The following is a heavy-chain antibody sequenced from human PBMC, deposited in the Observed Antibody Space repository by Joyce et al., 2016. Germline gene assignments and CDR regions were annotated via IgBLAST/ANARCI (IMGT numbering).Heavy chain of an antibody. V-gene: IGHV1-46*01. Sequence: QELLVQSGAEVKEPGTSVKVSCKTSEYNFTGDYIHWVRQAPGQGLEWMGVLELSDGITSYAQKFHGRVALTTDSSTKIIYMELTGLKSDDTAIYYCTIEPQYTGSFDNWGQGTLVTASS. D-gene: IGHD1-26*01. CDR2: LELSDGIT. CDR1: EYNFTGDY. CDR3: TIEPQYTGSFDN. J-gene: IGHJ4*02.